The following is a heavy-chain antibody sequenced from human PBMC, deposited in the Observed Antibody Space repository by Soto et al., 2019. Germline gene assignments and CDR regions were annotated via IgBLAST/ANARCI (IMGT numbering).Heavy chain of an antibody. CDR3: ARGGQDFWSGPFDY. J-gene: IGHJ4*02. D-gene: IGHD3-3*01. CDR2: IDTSGST. CDR1: GGSISNYY. Sequence: SETLSLTCTVSGGSISNYYCNWVRQPAGKGLEWIGRIDTSGSTNYNPSLKSRVTMSVDTSKQEFSLKLSSVTAADTALYYCARGGQDFWSGPFDYWGRGALVTVSS. V-gene: IGHV4-4*07.